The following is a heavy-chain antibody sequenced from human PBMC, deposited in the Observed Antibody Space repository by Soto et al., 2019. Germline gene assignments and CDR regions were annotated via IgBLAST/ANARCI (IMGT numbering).Heavy chain of an antibody. J-gene: IGHJ4*02. CDR3: ARVTPCTSHCYTTPRKIDY. D-gene: IGHD2-2*02. CDR2: INHSGST. V-gene: IGHV4-34*01. CDR1: GGSFSGYY. Sequence: PSETLSLTCAVYGGSFSGYYWSWIRQPPGKGLEWIGEINHSGSTNYNPSLKSRVTISVDTSKNQFSLKLSSVTAADTAVYYCARVTPCTSHCYTTPRKIDYWGQGTLVTVSS.